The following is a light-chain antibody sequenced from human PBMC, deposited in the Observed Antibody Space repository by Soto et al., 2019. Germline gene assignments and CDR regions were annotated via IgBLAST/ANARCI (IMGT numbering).Light chain of an antibody. CDR1: QSLLHSNGYNY. CDR2: LGS. V-gene: IGKV2-28*01. J-gene: IGKJ1*01. CDR3: MQALQTPT. Sequence: DIVMTQSPLSLPVTPGEPASISCRSSQSLLHSNGYNYLDWYLQKPGQSPQLLIYLGSNRASGVPDRFSCSGSGTDFTLTISRVEAEDVGVYYGMQALQTPTFGHGTKVDSK.